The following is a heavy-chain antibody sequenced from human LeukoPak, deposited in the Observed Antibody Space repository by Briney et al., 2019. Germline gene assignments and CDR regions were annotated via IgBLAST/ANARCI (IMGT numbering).Heavy chain of an antibody. V-gene: IGHV4-4*02. CDR3: ASYYSNVYFDY. CDR1: GGSISSSNW. D-gene: IGHD4-11*01. J-gene: IGHJ4*02. CDR2: IYHRGST. Sequence: SETLSLTCAVSGGSISSSNWWSWVRQPPGKGLEWIGEIYHRGSTNYNPSLKSRVTISVDKSKNQFSLKLSSVTAADTAVYYCASYYSNVYFDYWGQGTLVTVSS.